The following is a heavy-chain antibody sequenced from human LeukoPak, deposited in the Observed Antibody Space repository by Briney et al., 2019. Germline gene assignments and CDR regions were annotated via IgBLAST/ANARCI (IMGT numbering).Heavy chain of an antibody. J-gene: IGHJ3*02. V-gene: IGHV1-18*01. CDR2: ISAYNGNT. CDR1: GYTFTSYG. Sequence: ASVKVSCKASGYTFTSYGISWVRQAPGQGLEWMGWISAYNGNTNYAQKLQGRVTMTTDTSTSTAYMELRSLRSDDTAVYYCARVEYGSGSRGTFDMWGQGTMVIVSS. CDR3: ARVEYGSGSRGTFDM. D-gene: IGHD3-10*01.